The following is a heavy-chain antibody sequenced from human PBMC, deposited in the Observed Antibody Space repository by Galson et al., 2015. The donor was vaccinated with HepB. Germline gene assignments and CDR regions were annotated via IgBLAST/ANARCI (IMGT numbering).Heavy chain of an antibody. J-gene: IGHJ4*02. CDR2: ISWNSGSI. CDR3: AKDMRRYCSGGSCCSFDY. Sequence: SLRLSCAASGFTFDDYAMHWVRQAPGKGLEWVSGISWNSGSIGYADSVKGRFTISRDNAKNSLYLQMNSLRAEDTALYYCAKDMRRYCSGGSCCSFDYWGQGTLVTVSS. D-gene: IGHD2-15*01. CDR1: GFTFDDYA. V-gene: IGHV3-9*01.